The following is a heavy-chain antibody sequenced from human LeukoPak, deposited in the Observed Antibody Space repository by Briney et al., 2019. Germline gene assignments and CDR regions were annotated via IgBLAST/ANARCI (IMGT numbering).Heavy chain of an antibody. J-gene: IGHJ4*02. V-gene: IGHV4-39*07. CDR1: GGSISSGGYY. CDR2: INHSGST. CDR3: ARVGIVGAYFDY. D-gene: IGHD1-26*01. Sequence: PSETLSLTYTVSGGSISSGGYYWSWIRQPPGKGLEWIGEINHSGSTNYNPSLKSRVTISVDTSKNQFSLKLSSVTAADTAVYYCARVGIVGAYFDYWGQGTLVTVSS.